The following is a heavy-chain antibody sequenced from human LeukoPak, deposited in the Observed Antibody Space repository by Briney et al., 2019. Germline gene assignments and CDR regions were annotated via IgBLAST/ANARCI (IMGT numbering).Heavy chain of an antibody. V-gene: IGHV1-8*02. CDR3: ARVGSYCTNDICHDY. CDR2: MNPNSGNT. CDR1: GGTFSSYA. Sequence: ASVKVSCKASGGTFSSYAINWVRQATGQGLEWMGWMNPNSGNTGYAQKFQGRVTMTTDTSTSTAYMELRSLRSDDTAVYYCARVGSYCTNDICHDYWGQGTLVTVSS. D-gene: IGHD2-8*01. J-gene: IGHJ4*02.